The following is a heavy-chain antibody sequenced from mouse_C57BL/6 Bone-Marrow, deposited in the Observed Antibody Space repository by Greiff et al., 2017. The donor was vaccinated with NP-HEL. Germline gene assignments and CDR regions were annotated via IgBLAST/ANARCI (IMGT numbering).Heavy chain of an antibody. CDR3: ARNSLMITRVFDY. D-gene: IGHD2-4*01. V-gene: IGHV2-9-1*01. CDR1: GFSLTSYA. CDR2: IWTGGGT. Sequence: QVQLQQSGPGLVAPSQSLSITCTVSGFSLTSYAISWVRQPPGKGLEWLGVIWTGGGTNYNSALKSRLSISKDNSKSQVFLKMNSLQTDDTARYYCARNSLMITRVFDYWGQGTTLTVSS. J-gene: IGHJ2*01.